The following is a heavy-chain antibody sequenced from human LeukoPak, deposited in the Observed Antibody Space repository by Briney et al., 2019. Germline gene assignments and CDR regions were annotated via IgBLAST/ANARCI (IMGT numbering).Heavy chain of an antibody. J-gene: IGHJ3*01. Sequence: GGSLRLSCAASGFTFSVAAMTWVRQAPGKGLEWVSLIGASGESTYYADSVKGRFTISRDNSKNTLSLQMNSLRVEDTAMYFCAKDIQLSTWGLGAMVTVSS. D-gene: IGHD5-24*01. CDR2: IGASGEST. CDR1: GFTFSVAA. V-gene: IGHV3-23*01. CDR3: AKDIQLST.